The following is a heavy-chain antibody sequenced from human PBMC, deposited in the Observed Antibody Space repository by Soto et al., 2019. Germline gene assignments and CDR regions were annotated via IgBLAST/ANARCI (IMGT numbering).Heavy chain of an antibody. Sequence: SVKVSCKASGGTFSSYAISWVRQAPVQGLEWMGWIIPIFGTANYAQKFQGRVTITADEYTSTAYMELSNLRSEDTAVYYCAIQSRIVGYYYAMEVWGQGTTVTVSS. CDR3: AIQSRIVGYYYAMEV. D-gene: IGHD1-26*01. CDR2: IIPIFGTA. V-gene: IGHV1-69*13. J-gene: IGHJ6*02. CDR1: GGTFSSYA.